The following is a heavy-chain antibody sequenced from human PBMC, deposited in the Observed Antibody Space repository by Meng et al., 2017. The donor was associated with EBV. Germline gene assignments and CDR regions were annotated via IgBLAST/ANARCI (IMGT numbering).Heavy chain of an antibody. Sequence: VLVGQSGAGVKKPAASVKVRCKAVGYTFTGYGISWGQQGPGQGLEWMGWISAYNGNTNYAQKLQGRVTMTTDTSTSTAYMELRSLRSDDTAVYYCARVRTFGGVIPPDYWGQGTLVTVSS. V-gene: IGHV1-18*01. CDR3: ARVRTFGGVIPPDY. CDR1: GYTFTGYG. CDR2: ISAYNGNT. J-gene: IGHJ4*02. D-gene: IGHD3-16*02.